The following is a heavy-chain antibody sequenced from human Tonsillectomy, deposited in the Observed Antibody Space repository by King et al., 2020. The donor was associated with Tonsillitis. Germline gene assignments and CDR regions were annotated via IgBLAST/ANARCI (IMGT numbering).Heavy chain of an antibody. Sequence: QLVQSGAEVKKPGSSVKVSCKASGGTFSSYAIRWVRQAPGQGLEWMGGIIPIFGTANYAQKFQGRVTITADESTSTAYMELSSLRSEDTAVYYCATMWYCSGGSCYNFDYWGQGTLVTVSS. CDR3: ATMWYCSGGSCYNFDY. D-gene: IGHD2-15*01. CDR2: IIPIFGTA. V-gene: IGHV1-69*01. J-gene: IGHJ4*02. CDR1: GGTFSSYA.